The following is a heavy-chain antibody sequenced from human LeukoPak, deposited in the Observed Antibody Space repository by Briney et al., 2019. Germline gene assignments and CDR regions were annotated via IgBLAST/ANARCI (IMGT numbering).Heavy chain of an antibody. CDR2: IIPITGTV. CDR1: GGTFSSYT. V-gene: IGHV1-69*01. CDR3: ARSNPKGVFFGARQMVSWFDP. D-gene: IGHD3-3*01. Sequence: SVKVSCKASGGTFSSYTISWVRQAPGQGLEWMGGIIPITGTVNYAQRFQGRVTITADGSTNTAYMELSSLRSEDTAVYYCARSNPKGVFFGARQMVSWFDPWGQGTLATVSS. J-gene: IGHJ5*02.